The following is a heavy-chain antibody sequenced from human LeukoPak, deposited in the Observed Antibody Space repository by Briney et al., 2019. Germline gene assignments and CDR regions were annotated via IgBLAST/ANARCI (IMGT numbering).Heavy chain of an antibody. CDR3: KNGAGSFDY. Sequence: SQTLSLTCAISGDSVSSNSAAWNCIRQSPSRGLEWLGRTYYRSGWYNDYAVSVKSRITINPDTSKNQFFLHLNSVTPEDTAVYYCKNGAGSFDYWGQGTLVTVSS. D-gene: IGHD1-26*01. CDR1: GDSVSSNSAA. CDR2: TYYRSGWYN. J-gene: IGHJ4*02. V-gene: IGHV6-1*01.